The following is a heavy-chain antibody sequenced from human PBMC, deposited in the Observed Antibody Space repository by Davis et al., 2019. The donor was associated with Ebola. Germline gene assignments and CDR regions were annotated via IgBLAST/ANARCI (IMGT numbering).Heavy chain of an antibody. D-gene: IGHD6-13*01. CDR2: IYYSGST. CDR1: GGSISSSSYY. J-gene: IGHJ3*02. Sequence: MPSETLSLTCTVSGGSISSSSYYWGWFGQPPGKGLEWIGGIYYSGSTYYNPSLKSRVTISVDTSKNQFSLKLSSVTAADTAVYYCARPGNDRYSSSWYHSPYAFDIWGQGTMVTVSS. CDR3: ARPGNDRYSSSWYHSPYAFDI. V-gene: IGHV4-39*01.